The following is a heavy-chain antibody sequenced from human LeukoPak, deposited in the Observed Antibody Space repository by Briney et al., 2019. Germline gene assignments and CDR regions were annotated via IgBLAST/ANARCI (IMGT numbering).Heavy chain of an antibody. D-gene: IGHD4/OR15-4a*01. CDR1: EFTFSGYW. V-gene: IGHV3-7*01. CDR3: ARVFGAGYSDY. CDR2: IKQDGSEK. J-gene: IGHJ4*02. Sequence: GGSLRLSCAASEFTFSGYWMSWVRQAPGKGLEWVASIKQDGSEKYYVDSVKGRVTISRDNAKNSLYLQMNSLRAEDTAVYYCARVFGAGYSDYWGQGTLVTVSS.